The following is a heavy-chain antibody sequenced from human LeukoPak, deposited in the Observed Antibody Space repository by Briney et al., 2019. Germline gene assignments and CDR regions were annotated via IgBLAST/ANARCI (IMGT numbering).Heavy chain of an antibody. D-gene: IGHD3-22*01. V-gene: IGHV4-4*02. CDR2: MYLSGTT. CDR3: AGLVGRYSSGLYYYYFDY. Sequence: PGGSLRLSCAASGFTFSIHWMSWVRQPPGKGLEWIGEMYLSGTTHSNPSVKSRVTISIDKSKNQFFLSLSSVTAADTAVYYCAGLVGRYSSGLYYYYFDYWGQGTLVTVSS. CDR1: GFTFSIHW. J-gene: IGHJ4*02.